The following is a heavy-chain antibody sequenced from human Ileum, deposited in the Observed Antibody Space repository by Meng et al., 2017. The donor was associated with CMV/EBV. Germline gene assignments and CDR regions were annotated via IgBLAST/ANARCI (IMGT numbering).Heavy chain of an antibody. V-gene: IGHV3-30*02. J-gene: IGHJ4*02. CDR2: IHHDGSNK. Sequence: GESLKISCVASGFSFSSYGMHWVRQAPGKGLEWVTFIHHDGSNKTYTDSVKGRFTISRDNSKNTLYLHMSSLRAEDTAVYYCAKDPSQYCSSTSCSDYWGQGTLVTSPQ. CDR1: GFSFSSYG. CDR3: AKDPSQYCSSTSCSDY. D-gene: IGHD2-2*01.